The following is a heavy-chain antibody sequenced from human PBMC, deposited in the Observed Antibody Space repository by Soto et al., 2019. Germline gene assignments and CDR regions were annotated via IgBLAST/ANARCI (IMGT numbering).Heavy chain of an antibody. CDR2: IKSKADGETT. CDR1: GFTFSNAW. Sequence: EVQLVESGGGLMKPGGSLRLSCAASGFTFSNAWMNWVRQAPGKGLEWVGRIKSKADGETTDYAAPVKGRFSISRDDSENTRYLEMSSLRSEDTAVYYCTTFPRFDSSGYHYPARDYWGHGTLVTVSS. V-gene: IGHV3-15*07. D-gene: IGHD3-22*01. CDR3: TTFPRFDSSGYHYPARDY. J-gene: IGHJ4*01.